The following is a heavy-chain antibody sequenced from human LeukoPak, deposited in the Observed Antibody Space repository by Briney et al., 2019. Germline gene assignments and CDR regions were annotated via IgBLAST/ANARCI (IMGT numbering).Heavy chain of an antibody. J-gene: IGHJ4*02. CDR1: GYTFTTYA. D-gene: IGHD6-13*01. Sequence: ASVKVSCNASGYTFTTYAMNWVRQAPGQGLEWMGWINTNTGNPTYALGFTRRFVFSLDTSVSTAYLQISSLKAEDTAVYYCAKEGQYSSSWYLGYWGQGTLVTVSS. CDR3: AKEGQYSSSWYLGY. V-gene: IGHV7-4-1*02. CDR2: INTNTGNP.